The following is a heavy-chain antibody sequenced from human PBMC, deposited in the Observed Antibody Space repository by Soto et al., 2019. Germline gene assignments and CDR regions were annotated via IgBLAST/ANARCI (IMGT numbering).Heavy chain of an antibody. Sequence: PSETLSLTCTVSGGSISSYYWSWIRQPPGKGLEWIGYIYYSGSTNYNPSLKSRVTISVDTSKNQFSLKLSSVTAADTAVYYCARQKTKGPADYWGQGTLVTVSS. CDR2: IYYSGST. CDR3: ARQKTKGPADY. CDR1: GGSISSYY. J-gene: IGHJ4*02. V-gene: IGHV4-59*08.